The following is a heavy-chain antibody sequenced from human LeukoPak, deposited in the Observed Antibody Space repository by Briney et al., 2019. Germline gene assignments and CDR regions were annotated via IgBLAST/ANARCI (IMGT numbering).Heavy chain of an antibody. CDR1: GYTFTGYY. Sequence: ASVKVSCKASGYTFTGYYVHWVRQAPGQGLEWMGWINPNSGVTNYAQKFQGRVTLTRDTFITTAYMELSRLNSDDTAVYYCARDVSRSRDYWGQGTLVTVSS. J-gene: IGHJ4*02. V-gene: IGHV1-2*02. D-gene: IGHD2-8*01. CDR3: ARDVSRSRDY. CDR2: INPNSGVT.